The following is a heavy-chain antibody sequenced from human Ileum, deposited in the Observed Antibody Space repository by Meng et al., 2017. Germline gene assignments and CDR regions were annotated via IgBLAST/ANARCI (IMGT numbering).Heavy chain of an antibody. D-gene: IGHD3-22*01. CDR2: IYSGGST. J-gene: IGHJ4*02. CDR1: GFTVSSNY. Sequence: VGLVEPGGGLIQPGGSLRLSCAASGFTVSSNYMSWVRQAPGKGLEWVSVIYSGGSTYYADSVKGRFTISRDNSRNTLYLQMNSLRADDTAVYYCVREQYESRGHWGQGTLVTVSS. CDR3: VREQYESRGH. V-gene: IGHV3-53*01.